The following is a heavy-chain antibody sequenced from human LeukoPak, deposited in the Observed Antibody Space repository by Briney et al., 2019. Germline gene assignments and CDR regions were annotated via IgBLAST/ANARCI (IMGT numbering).Heavy chain of an antibody. D-gene: IGHD3-10*01. Sequence: PSETLSLTCTVSGGSISSYYWSWIRQPPGKGLEWIGRIYTSGSTNYNPSLKSRVTMSVDTSKNQFSLKLSSVTAADTAVYYCARDLRGTMVRGVYDYWGQGTLVTVSS. J-gene: IGHJ4*02. CDR1: GGSISSYY. CDR2: IYTSGST. CDR3: ARDLRGTMVRGVYDY. V-gene: IGHV4-4*07.